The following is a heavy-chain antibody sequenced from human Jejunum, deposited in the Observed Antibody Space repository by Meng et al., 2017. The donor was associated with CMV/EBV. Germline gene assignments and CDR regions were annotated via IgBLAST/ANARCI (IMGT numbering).Heavy chain of an antibody. Sequence: TFRSYTMHWVRPAPGKGLEWVASISINDDYLHYPDSVRGRFAVSRDSAENSLYLQMKSLRAEDTALYYCAREGLCGGPSCRGFDVWGQGTLVTVSS. D-gene: IGHD2-21*01. CDR3: AREGLCGGPSCRGFDV. CDR1: TFRSYT. CDR2: ISINDDYL. V-gene: IGHV3-21*01. J-gene: IGHJ3*01.